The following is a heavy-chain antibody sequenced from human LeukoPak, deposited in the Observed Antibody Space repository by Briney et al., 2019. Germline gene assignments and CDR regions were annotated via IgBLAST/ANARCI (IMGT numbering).Heavy chain of an antibody. CDR2: ISWNSGSI. Sequence: GGSLRLSCAASGFTFDDYAMHWVRQAPGKGLEWVSGISWNSGSIGYADSVKGRFTISRDNAKNSLYLQMNSLRAEDTALYYCAKAGAVAGTRYFDYWGQGTLVTVSS. V-gene: IGHV3-9*01. CDR3: AKAGAVAGTRYFDY. J-gene: IGHJ4*02. CDR1: GFTFDDYA. D-gene: IGHD6-19*01.